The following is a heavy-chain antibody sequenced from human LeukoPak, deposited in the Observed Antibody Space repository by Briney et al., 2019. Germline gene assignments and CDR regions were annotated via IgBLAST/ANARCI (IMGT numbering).Heavy chain of an antibody. CDR1: GFTISNYW. V-gene: IGHV3-7*01. Sequence: GGSLRLSCAVSGFTISNYWMSWVRQAPGKGLEWVATIKQDGSAEFYVDSVKGRFTISRDSAKNSLYLQMNSLRDDGTAVYYCARDLFDYWGQGTLVTVSS. CDR3: ARDLFDY. J-gene: IGHJ4*02. CDR2: IKQDGSAE.